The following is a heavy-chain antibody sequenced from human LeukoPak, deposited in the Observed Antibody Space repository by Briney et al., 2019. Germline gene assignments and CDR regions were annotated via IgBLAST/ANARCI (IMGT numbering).Heavy chain of an antibody. D-gene: IGHD2-21*02. V-gene: IGHV3-23*01. J-gene: IGHJ5*02. Sequence: GGSLRLSCASSGFTFSSYVITWVRQAPETGLEWVSAIGSSDGGTYYADSVKGRFTISTDNSNNMLYLQMTSLRAEDTAVYYCVREAGYCASVCLKSNWFAPWGQGTLVTVSS. CDR1: GFTFSSYV. CDR2: IGSSDGGT. CDR3: VREAGYCASVCLKSNWFAP.